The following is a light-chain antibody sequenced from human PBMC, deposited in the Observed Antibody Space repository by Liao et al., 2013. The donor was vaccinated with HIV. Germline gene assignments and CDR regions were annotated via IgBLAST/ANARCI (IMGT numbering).Light chain of an antibody. Sequence: SYVLTQPPSVSVSPGQTASITCSGDKLGDKYACWYQQKPGQSPVLVIYQDSTRPSGIPERFSGSNSGNTATLTISGTQAMDEADYYCQAWDSSTGVFGGGTKLTVL. CDR2: QDS. CDR3: QAWDSSTGV. J-gene: IGLJ3*02. V-gene: IGLV3-1*01. CDR1: KLGDKY.